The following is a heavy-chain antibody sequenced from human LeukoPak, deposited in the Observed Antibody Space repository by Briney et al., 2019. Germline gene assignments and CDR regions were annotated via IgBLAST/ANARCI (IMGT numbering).Heavy chain of an antibody. V-gene: IGHV4-34*01. Sequence: PSETLSLTCAVYGGSFSGHYWTWIRPPPGKGLEWVGEIDHSGNTNYNPALKSRVTISVDTTKNQFSLKLSSVTAADTAVYYCARGVPYTTSWFSLDYWGQGTLVTVSS. D-gene: IGHD6-13*01. J-gene: IGHJ4*02. CDR2: IDHSGNT. CDR3: ARGVPYTTSWFSLDY. CDR1: GGSFSGHY.